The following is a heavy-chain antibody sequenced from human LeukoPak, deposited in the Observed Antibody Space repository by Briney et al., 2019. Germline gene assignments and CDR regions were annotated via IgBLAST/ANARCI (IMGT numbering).Heavy chain of an antibody. CDR2: ISGNGGST. CDR3: AKDFIAAAPTVLFDY. CDR1: GFTFSSYA. Sequence: GGSLRLSCAASGFTFSSYAMSWVRQAPGKGLECVSAISGNGGSTYYADSVKRRFPLSRDNSNKTLYLKINSLRAEDTAVYYCAKDFIAAAPTVLFDYWGQGPLVTASS. V-gene: IGHV3-23*01. D-gene: IGHD6-13*01. J-gene: IGHJ4*02.